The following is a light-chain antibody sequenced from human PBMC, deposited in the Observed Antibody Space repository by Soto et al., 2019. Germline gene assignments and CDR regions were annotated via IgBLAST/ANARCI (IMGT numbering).Light chain of an antibody. J-gene: IGKJ5*01. V-gene: IGKV1-39*01. Sequence: DIQMTQSPSSLSASVGDRVTITCRASQSIGIYLNWYQKKPGKAPKLLIHAASSLQSGVPSRFSGSGSGTEFTLTISSLQPDDFATYYCHSRAFGQGTRLEIK. CDR1: QSIGIY. CDR3: HSRA. CDR2: AAS.